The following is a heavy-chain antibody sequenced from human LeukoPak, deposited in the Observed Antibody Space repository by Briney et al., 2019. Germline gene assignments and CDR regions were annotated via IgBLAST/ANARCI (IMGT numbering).Heavy chain of an antibody. D-gene: IGHD3-9*01. Sequence: GGSLRLSCAASGFTFSSYAMSWVRQAPGKGLEWVSAISGSGCSTYYADSVKGRFTISRDNSKNTLYLQMNSLRAEDTAVYYCAKDAPLYYDILTGLDYRGQGTLVTVSS. CDR3: AKDAPLYYDILTGLDY. CDR1: GFTFSSYA. J-gene: IGHJ4*02. CDR2: ISGSGCST. V-gene: IGHV3-23*01.